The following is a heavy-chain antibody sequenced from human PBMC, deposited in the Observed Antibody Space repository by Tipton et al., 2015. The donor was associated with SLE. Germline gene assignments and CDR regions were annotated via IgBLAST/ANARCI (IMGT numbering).Heavy chain of an antibody. CDR3: ARDGNVLRYFDWFYYYYGMDV. CDR1: GFTFSSYA. J-gene: IGHJ6*02. V-gene: IGHV3-30-3*01. CDR2: ISYDGSNK. Sequence: RSLRLSCAASGFTFSSYAMHWVRQAPGKGLEWVAVISYDGSNKYYADSVKGRFTISRDNAKNSLYLQMNSLRAEDTAVYYCARDGNVLRYFDWFYYYYGMDVWGQGTTVTVS. D-gene: IGHD3-9*01.